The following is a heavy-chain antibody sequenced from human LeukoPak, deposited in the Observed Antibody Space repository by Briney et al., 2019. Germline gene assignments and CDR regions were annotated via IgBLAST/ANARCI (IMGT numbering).Heavy chain of an antibody. CDR3: ARGWLQSGFDY. D-gene: IGHD5-24*01. J-gene: IGHJ4*02. V-gene: IGHV6-1*01. CDR1: GDSVSTSSAG. CDR2: TYYNSNWYK. Sequence: SQTLSPTCAISGDSVSTSSAGWNWIRQSPSRGLEWLGRTYYNSNWYKDYAPSVKSRITINPDTSKNHFSLQLNSVTPDDTAVYYCARGWLQSGFDYWGQGTLATVSS.